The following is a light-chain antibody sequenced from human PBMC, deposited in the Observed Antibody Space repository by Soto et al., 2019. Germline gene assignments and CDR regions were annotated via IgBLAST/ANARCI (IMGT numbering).Light chain of an antibody. CDR3: QQHGSSQT. V-gene: IGKV3-20*01. J-gene: IGKJ4*01. CDR2: GAS. Sequence: EIVLTQSPGTLSLSPGERAALSCRASQSVSSTYLAWYQQKPGQAPRLLIYGASSRATGNPDRFSGSGSGKDFTLTSSRLEPEDFAVYYCQQHGSSQTFGGGTKVEIK. CDR1: QSVSSTY.